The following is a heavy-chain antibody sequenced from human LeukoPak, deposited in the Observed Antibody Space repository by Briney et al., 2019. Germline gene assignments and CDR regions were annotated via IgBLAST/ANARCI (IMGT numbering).Heavy chain of an antibody. CDR2: IYYSGST. D-gene: IGHD5-18*01. J-gene: IGHJ4*02. Sequence: SETLSLTCTVSGGSISSGDYYWSWIRQPPGKGLEWIGYIYYSGSTYYNPSLKSRVTISVDTSKNQFSLKLSSVTAADTAVYYCASRRRGYSYCDYWGQGTLVTVSS. V-gene: IGHV4-30-4*01. CDR3: ASRRRGYSYCDY. CDR1: GGSISSGDYY.